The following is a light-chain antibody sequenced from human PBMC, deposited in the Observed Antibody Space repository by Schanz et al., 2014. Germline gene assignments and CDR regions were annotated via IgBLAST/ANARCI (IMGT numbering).Light chain of an antibody. CDR2: EVS. V-gene: IGLV2-8*01. CDR1: SSDVGNYNY. Sequence: QSALTQPPSASGSPGQSVTISCTGTSSDVGNYNYVSWYQHHPGKAPKLMIYEVSKRPSGVPDRFSGSKSGNTASLTVSGLQAEDEADYYCSSYAGSYTVVAFGGGTKLTVL. J-gene: IGLJ2*01. CDR3: SSYAGSYTVVA.